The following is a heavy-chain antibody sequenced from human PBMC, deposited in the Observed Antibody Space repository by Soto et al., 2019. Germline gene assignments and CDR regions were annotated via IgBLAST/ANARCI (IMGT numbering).Heavy chain of an antibody. CDR3: ARDQYYYDSSGYNWFDP. CDR1: GGSISSYY. Sequence: LSLTCTVSGGSISSYYWSWIRQPPGKGLEWIGYIYYSGSTNYNPSLKSRVTISVDTSKNQFSLKLSSVTAADTAVYYCARDQYYYDSSGYNWFDPWGQGTLVTVSS. CDR2: IYYSGST. J-gene: IGHJ5*02. V-gene: IGHV4-59*01. D-gene: IGHD3-22*01.